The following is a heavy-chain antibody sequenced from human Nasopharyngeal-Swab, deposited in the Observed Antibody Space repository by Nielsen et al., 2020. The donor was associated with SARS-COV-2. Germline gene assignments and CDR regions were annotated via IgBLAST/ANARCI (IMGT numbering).Heavy chain of an antibody. CDR3: AKDLGVESPLWFDY. CDR1: GFTFSSYA. D-gene: IGHD4-23*01. CDR2: MSVSGGST. V-gene: IGHV3-23*01. Sequence: GESLKISCTASGFTFSSYARSWVRQAPGKGLEWVSEMSVSGGSTYYAESVKGRFTISRDNSKNTLYLQMSSLRAEDTAIYYCAKDLGVESPLWFDYWGQGTLLTVSS. J-gene: IGHJ4*02.